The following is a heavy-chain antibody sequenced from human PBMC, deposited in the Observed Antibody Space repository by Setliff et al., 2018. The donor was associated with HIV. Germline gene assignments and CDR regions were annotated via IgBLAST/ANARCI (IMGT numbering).Heavy chain of an antibody. CDR2: VYYSGST. J-gene: IGHJ6*02. CDR1: GGSISSGSYH. Sequence: PSETLSLTCSVSGGSISSGSYHWDWIRQPPGKGLEWIGSVYYSGSTYYNPSLKSRVTISVDTSKNQFSLKLSSVTAADTAVYYCARDRGYGSGSYYRRDYYYYYGMDVWGQGTTVTVSS. D-gene: IGHD3-10*01. CDR3: ARDRGYGSGSYYRRDYYYYYGMDV. V-gene: IGHV4-39*07.